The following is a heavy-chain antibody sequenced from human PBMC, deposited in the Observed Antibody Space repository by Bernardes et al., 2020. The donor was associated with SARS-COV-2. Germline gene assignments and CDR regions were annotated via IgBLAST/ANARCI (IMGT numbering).Heavy chain of an antibody. CDR2: ISYEGSRK. Sequence: GGSLRLSCVASGFSFNNYGMHWVRQAPGKGLEWVAFISYEGSRKYYLDSLKGRFTISRDFSKNTLYLEMNSLTGDDTAVYYCVKRRAIFELWAGNFDSWGQGTLVIVSS. V-gene: IGHV3-30*18. J-gene: IGHJ4*02. CDR3: VKRRAIFELWAGNFDS. CDR1: GFSFNNYG. D-gene: IGHD5-18*01.